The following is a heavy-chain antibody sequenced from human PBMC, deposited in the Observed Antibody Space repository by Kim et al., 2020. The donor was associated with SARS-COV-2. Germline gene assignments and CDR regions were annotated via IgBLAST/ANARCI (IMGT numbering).Heavy chain of an antibody. Sequence: SVKVSCKASGGTFSSYAISWVRQAPGQGLEWMGWIIPILGIANYAQKFQGRVTITADKATSTAYMELSSLRSEDTAVYYCALQGNLGIDYWGQGTLVTVSS. J-gene: IGHJ4*02. CDR2: IIPILGIA. D-gene: IGHD7-27*01. V-gene: IGHV1-69*10. CDR1: GGTFSSYA. CDR3: ALQGNLGIDY.